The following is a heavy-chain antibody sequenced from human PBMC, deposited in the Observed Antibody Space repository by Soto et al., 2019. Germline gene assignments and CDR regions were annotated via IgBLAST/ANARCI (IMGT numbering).Heavy chain of an antibody. D-gene: IGHD6-13*01. V-gene: IGHV4-39*01. CDR1: GGSISSSSYY. CDR2: IYYSGST. J-gene: IGHJ6*02. Sequence: LCGGSISSSSYYWGWIRQPPGKGLEWIGSIYYSGSTYYNPSLKSRVTISVDTSKNQFSLKLSSVTAADTAVYYCARHLAAASNSIYYYGMDVWGQGTTVTVSS. CDR3: ARHLAAASNSIYYYGMDV.